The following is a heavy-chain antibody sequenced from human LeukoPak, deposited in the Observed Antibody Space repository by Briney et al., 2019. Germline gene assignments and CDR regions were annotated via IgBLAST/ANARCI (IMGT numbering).Heavy chain of an antibody. CDR1: GGSISSYY. D-gene: IGHD5-18*01. CDR2: IYYSGST. J-gene: IGHJ4*02. V-gene: IGHV4-59*08. CDR3: ARAWVTGYSYGTLFDY. Sequence: SETLSLTCTVSGGSISSYYWSWLRQPPGKGLEWIGYIYYSGSTNYKPSLKSRVTISVETSKNQFSLKLSSVTAADTAVYYCARAWVTGYSYGTLFDYWGQGTLVTVSS.